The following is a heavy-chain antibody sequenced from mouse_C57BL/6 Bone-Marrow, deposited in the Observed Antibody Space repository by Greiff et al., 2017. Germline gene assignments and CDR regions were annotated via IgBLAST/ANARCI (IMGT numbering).Heavy chain of an antibody. CDR1: GYTFTSYW. J-gene: IGHJ2*01. CDR2: IDPSDSYT. Sequence: QVQLQQPGAELVRPGTSVKLSCKASGYTFTSYWMPWVKQRPGQGLEWIGVIDPSDSYTNYNQKFKGKATLTVDTSSSTDYMQLSSLTSEDSAVYYCAREDEGDYWGQGTTLTVSS. CDR3: AREDEGDY. V-gene: IGHV1-59*01.